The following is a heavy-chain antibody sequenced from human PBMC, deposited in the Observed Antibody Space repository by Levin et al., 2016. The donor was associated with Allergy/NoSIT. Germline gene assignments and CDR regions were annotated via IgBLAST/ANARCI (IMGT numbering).Heavy chain of an antibody. CDR3: ARTNSGYSSGWLFDY. D-gene: IGHD6-19*01. V-gene: IGHV3-23*01. Sequence: WIRQPPGKGLEWVSAISGSGGSTYYADSVKGRFTISRDNSKNTLYLQMNSLRAEDTAVYYCARTNSGYSSGWLFDYWGQGTLVTVSS. CDR2: ISGSGGST. J-gene: IGHJ4*02.